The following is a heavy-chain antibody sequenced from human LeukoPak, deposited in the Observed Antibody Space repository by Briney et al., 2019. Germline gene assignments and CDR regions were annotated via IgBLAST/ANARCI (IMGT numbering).Heavy chain of an antibody. V-gene: IGHV3-33*06. J-gene: IGHJ4*02. CDR3: AKDLAWGVVVPAATTPVDY. CDR1: GFTFRNYG. CDR2: IWYDGSNK. D-gene: IGHD2-2*01. Sequence: PGRSLRLSCTASGFTFRNYGMNWVRQAPGKGLEWVAGIWYDGSNKDYVDSVKGRFTISRDNSKNTLYLQMNSLRAEDTAVYYCAKDLAWGVVVPAATTPVDYWGQGTLVTVSS.